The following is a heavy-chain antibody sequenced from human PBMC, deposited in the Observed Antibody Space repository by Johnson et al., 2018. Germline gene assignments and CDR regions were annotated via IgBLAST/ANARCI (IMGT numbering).Heavy chain of an antibody. V-gene: IGHV3-43*01. J-gene: IGHJ1*01. CDR1: GFTFDEYT. D-gene: IGHD3-22*01. CDR3: AMALDDSSGYAQH. CDR2: ISWDGGST. Sequence: LVQSGGVVVQPGGSLRLSCAASGFTFDEYTMHWVRQAPGKGLEWVSLISWDGGSTYYADSVKGRFTNSRDNSKNSLYLQMNRLRTEDTALYYCAMALDDSSGYAQHWGQGTLVTVSS.